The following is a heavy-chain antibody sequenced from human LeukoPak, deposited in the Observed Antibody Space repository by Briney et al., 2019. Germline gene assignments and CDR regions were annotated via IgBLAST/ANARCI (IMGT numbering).Heavy chain of an antibody. CDR2: IYYSGST. CDR1: GGSISSYY. J-gene: IGHJ4*02. CDR3: ARDVYYDFWSGYLDY. Sequence: PSETLSLTCTVSGGSISSYYWSWIRQPPGKGLEWIGYIYYSGSTNYNPSLKSRVTISVDTSKNQFSLKLSPVTAADTAVYYCARDVYYDFWSGYLDYWGQGTLVTVSS. D-gene: IGHD3-3*01. V-gene: IGHV4-59*01.